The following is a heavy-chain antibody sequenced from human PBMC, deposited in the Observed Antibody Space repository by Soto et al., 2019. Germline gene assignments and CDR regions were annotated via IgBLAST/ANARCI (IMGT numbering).Heavy chain of an antibody. CDR2: VYYSGST. J-gene: IGHJ6*03. CDR3: ARRTFDDYSYYYLDV. D-gene: IGHD3-9*01. Sequence: QLQLQESGPGLVKPSETLSLTCTVSGDSISSSNRHWGGIRQPPGKGLEYIGSVYYSGSTYYNPYLKSRVTISVDTSKNQFSLRLTSVTAADTAVYFCARRTFDDYSYYYLDVWGKGTTVTVSS. V-gene: IGHV4-39*01. CDR1: GDSISSSNRH.